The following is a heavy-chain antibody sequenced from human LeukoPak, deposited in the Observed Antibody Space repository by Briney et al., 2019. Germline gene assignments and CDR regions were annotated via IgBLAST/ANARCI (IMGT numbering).Heavy chain of an antibody. CDR2: IYTSGST. J-gene: IGHJ4*02. V-gene: IGHV4-4*07. CDR1: GGSISSYY. CDR3: ARQLKHYDSSGYYQY. D-gene: IGHD3-22*01. Sequence: SETLSLTCTVSGGSISSYYWSWIRQPAGKGLEWIGRIYTSGSTNYNPSLKSRVTMSVDTSKNQFSLKLSSVTAADTAVYYCARQLKHYDSSGYYQYWGQGTLVTVSS.